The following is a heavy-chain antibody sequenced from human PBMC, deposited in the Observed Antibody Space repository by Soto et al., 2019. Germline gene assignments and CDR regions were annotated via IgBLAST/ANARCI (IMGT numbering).Heavy chain of an antibody. J-gene: IGHJ5*02. V-gene: IGHV1-18*01. CDR2: ISAYNGNT. CDR3: ARDPYIWFGELSTGLGDWFDP. Sequence: ASVKVSCKASGYTFTSYGISWVRQAPGQGLEWMGWISAYNGNTNYAQKLQGRVTMTTDTSTSTAYMELRSLRSDDTAVYYCARDPYIWFGELSTGLGDWFDPWGQGTLVTVSS. D-gene: IGHD3-10*01. CDR1: GYTFTSYG.